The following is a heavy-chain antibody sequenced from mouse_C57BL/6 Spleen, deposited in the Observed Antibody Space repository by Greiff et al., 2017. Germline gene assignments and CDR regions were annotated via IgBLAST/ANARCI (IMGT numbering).Heavy chain of an antibody. V-gene: IGHV1-54*01. J-gene: IGHJ3*01. D-gene: IGHD2-4*01. Sequence: VQLVESGAELVRPGTSVKVSCKASGYAFTNYLIEWVKQRPGQGLEWIGVINPGSGGTNYNEKFKGKATLTADKSSSTAYMQLSSLTSEDSAVYFCARGRLREFAYWGQGTLVTVSA. CDR3: ARGRLREFAY. CDR2: INPGSGGT. CDR1: GYAFTNYL.